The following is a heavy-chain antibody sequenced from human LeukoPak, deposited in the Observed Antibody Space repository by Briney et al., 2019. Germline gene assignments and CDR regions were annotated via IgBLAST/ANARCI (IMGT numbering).Heavy chain of an antibody. CDR2: ISGSGGST. V-gene: IGHV3-23*01. CDR3: AVSGRSRPY. J-gene: IGHJ4*02. CDR1: GFTFSNYA. Sequence: GGSLRLSCAASGFTFSNYAMSWVRQAPGKGLEWISGISGSGGSTYYADSVKGRFTISRDNSKNTLYLQMNSLRAEDTAVYHCAVSGRSRPYRGQGTLVTVSS.